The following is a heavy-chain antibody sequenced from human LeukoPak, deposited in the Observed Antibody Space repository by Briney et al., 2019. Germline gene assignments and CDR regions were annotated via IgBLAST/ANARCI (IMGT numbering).Heavy chain of an antibody. D-gene: IGHD4-17*01. V-gene: IGHV4-30-4*01. Sequence: SETLSLTCTVSGGSISSGDYYWSWIRQPPGKGLEWIGYIYYSGSTYYNPSLKSRVTISVDTSKSQFSLKLSSVTAADTAVYYCARGYGDYAADYWGQGTLVTVSS. J-gene: IGHJ4*02. CDR3: ARGYGDYAADY. CDR2: IYYSGST. CDR1: GGSISSGDYY.